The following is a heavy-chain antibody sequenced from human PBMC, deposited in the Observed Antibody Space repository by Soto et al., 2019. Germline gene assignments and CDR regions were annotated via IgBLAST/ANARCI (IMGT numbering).Heavy chain of an antibody. D-gene: IGHD3-16*02. J-gene: IGHJ5*02. CDR3: AREGTMITFGGVIVASPYNWFDP. Sequence: ASVKVSCKASGYTFTGYYMHWVRQAPGQGLEWMGWINPNSGGTNYAQKFQGWVTMTRDTSISTAYMELSRLRSDDTAVYYCAREGTMITFGGVIVASPYNWFDPWGQGTLVTAPQ. V-gene: IGHV1-2*04. CDR1: GYTFTGYY. CDR2: INPNSGGT.